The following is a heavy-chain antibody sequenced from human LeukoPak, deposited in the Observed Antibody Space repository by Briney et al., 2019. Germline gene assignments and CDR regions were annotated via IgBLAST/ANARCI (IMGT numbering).Heavy chain of an antibody. Sequence: GGSLRLSCATSAFTFRTYGMHWVRQAPGKGLEWVAFIRYDGSNKYYADSVKGRFTISRDNAKNSLYLQMNSLRAEDTAVYYCARDSITMTVVVGDLDYWGQGTLVTVSS. CDR1: AFTFRTYG. CDR3: ARDSITMTVVVGDLDY. D-gene: IGHD3-22*01. CDR2: IRYDGSNK. J-gene: IGHJ4*02. V-gene: IGHV3-30*02.